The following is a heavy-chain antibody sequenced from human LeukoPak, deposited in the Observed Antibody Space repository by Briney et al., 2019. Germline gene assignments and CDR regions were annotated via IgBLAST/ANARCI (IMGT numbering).Heavy chain of an antibody. J-gene: IGHJ4*02. Sequence: PGGSLRLSCAASGFTFSSYGMHWVRQPPGKGLEWVAFIRYDGSHQYYADSVKARFTISRDNSKNTLYLQMNSLRAEDTAVYYCARVVRGYQTWYFDYWGQGTLVTVSS. V-gene: IGHV3-30*02. CDR3: ARVVRGYQTWYFDY. CDR1: GFTFSSYG. CDR2: IRYDGSHQ. D-gene: IGHD3-16*01.